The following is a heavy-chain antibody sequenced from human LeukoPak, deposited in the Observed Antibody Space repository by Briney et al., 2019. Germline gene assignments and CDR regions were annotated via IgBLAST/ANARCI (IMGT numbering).Heavy chain of an antibody. CDR2: IYTSGST. V-gene: IGHV4-61*02. D-gene: IGHD6-13*01. Sequence: PSQTLSLTCTVSGGSISSGSYYWSWIRQPAGKGLEWIGRIYTSGSTNYNPSLKSRVTISVDTSKNQFSLKLSSVTAADTAVYYCASSSWYTRYFDYWGQGTLVTVSS. CDR3: ASSSWYTRYFDY. J-gene: IGHJ4*02. CDR1: GGSISSGSYY.